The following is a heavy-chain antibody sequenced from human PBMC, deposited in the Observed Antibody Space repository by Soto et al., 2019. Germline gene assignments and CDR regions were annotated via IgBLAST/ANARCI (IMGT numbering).Heavy chain of an antibody. CDR2: ISGSVGST. V-gene: IGHV3-23*01. D-gene: IGHD2-15*01. Sequence: PGGSLRLSCAASGFTFSRYAMSWVRQAPGKGLEWVSVISGSVGSTYYADSVKGRFTISRDNSKNTLYLQMNSLRADDTAVYYCAKKGPCSGGSCPPLTYYYYMDVWGKGTTVTSP. CDR1: GFTFSRYA. J-gene: IGHJ6*03. CDR3: AKKGPCSGGSCPPLTYYYYMDV.